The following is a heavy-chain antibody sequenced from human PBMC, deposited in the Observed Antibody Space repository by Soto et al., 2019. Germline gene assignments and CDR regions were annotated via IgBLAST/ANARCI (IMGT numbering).Heavy chain of an antibody. CDR3: ARGREGLGGLVVVAATLYGMDV. D-gene: IGHD2-15*01. V-gene: IGHV4-34*01. CDR2: INHSGST. Sequence: QVQLQQWGAGLLKPSETLSLTCAVYGGSFSGYYGSWIRQPPGKGLEWIGEINHSGSTNYNPSLKRRVTISVDTSKKQFSLKLSSVDAADTAVYYCARGREGLGGLVVVAATLYGMDVWGQGTTVTVSS. CDR1: GGSFSGYY. J-gene: IGHJ6*02.